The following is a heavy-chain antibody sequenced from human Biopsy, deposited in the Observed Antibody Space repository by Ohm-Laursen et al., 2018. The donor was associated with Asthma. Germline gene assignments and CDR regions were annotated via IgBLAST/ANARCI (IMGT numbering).Heavy chain of an antibody. V-gene: IGHV3-30-3*01. J-gene: IGHJ4*02. CDR1: GFTFSSYA. Sequence: SLRLSCAASGFTFSSYAMHWVRQAPGKGLEWVAVISYDGSNKYYADSVKGRFTISRDNSKNTLYLQMNSLRAEYTAVYYCARDLHPTNHLGELSEVFDYWGQGTLVTVSS. CDR2: ISYDGSNK. CDR3: ARDLHPTNHLGELSEVFDY. D-gene: IGHD3-16*02.